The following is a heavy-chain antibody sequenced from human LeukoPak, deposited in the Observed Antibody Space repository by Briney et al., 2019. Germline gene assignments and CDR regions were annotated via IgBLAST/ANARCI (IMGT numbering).Heavy chain of an antibody. CDR3: ARDLIHRSGEADY. CDR2: ISSSGSST. Sequence: GGSLRLSCAASGFTFSDFYMSWIRQAPGKGLEWISYISSSGSSTNYADSVKGRFTISRDNAKNSLYLQMDSLRAEDTAVYYCARDLIHRSGEADYWGQGTLVTVSS. V-gene: IGHV3-11*05. D-gene: IGHD3-22*01. CDR1: GFTFSDFY. J-gene: IGHJ4*02.